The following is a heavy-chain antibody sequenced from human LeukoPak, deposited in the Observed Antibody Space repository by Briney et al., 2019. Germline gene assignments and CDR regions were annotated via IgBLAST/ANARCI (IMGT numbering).Heavy chain of an antibody. CDR3: ARHDGGGY. J-gene: IGHJ4*02. Sequence: PSETLSLTCAVYGGSFSGYYWSWIRQPPGKGLEWIGEISHSGSTNYNPSLKSRVTISVDTSKNQFSLRLNSVTAADTAVYYCARHDGGGYWGQGTLVTVSS. CDR1: GGSFSGYY. V-gene: IGHV4-34*01. D-gene: IGHD1-1*01. CDR2: ISHSGST.